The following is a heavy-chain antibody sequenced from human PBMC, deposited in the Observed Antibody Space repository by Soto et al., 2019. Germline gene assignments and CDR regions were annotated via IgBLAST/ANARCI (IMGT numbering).Heavy chain of an antibody. CDR3: ARGQEVGAHFFDS. J-gene: IGHJ4*02. CDR2: IGTAGDT. Sequence: PGGSLRLSCEASGSTFSGFDMDWVRQPTGKGLEWVSTIGTAGDTYYAVSVKGRFTISRDNAKNSLSLQMNSLRAGDTAVYFCARGQEVGAHFFDSWGQGTQVTVSS. CDR1: GSTFSGFD. D-gene: IGHD2-15*01. V-gene: IGHV3-13*01.